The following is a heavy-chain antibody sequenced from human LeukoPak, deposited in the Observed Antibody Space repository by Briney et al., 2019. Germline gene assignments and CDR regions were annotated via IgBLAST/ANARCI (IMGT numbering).Heavy chain of an antibody. D-gene: IGHD1-7*01. CDR2: IYYSGST. Sequence: SQTLSLTCTVSGGSISSSSYYWGWIRQPPGKGLEWIGSIYYSGSTYYNPSLKSRVTISVDTSKNQFSLKLRSVTAADTAVYYCARLYGNYQNYFDYWGQGTLVTVSS. J-gene: IGHJ4*02. V-gene: IGHV4-39*07. CDR3: ARLYGNYQNYFDY. CDR1: GGSISSSSYY.